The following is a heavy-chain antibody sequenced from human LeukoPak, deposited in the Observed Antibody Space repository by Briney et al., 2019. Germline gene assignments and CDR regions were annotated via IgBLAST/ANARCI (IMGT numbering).Heavy chain of an antibody. D-gene: IGHD1-7*01. CDR1: GFTFSSYA. V-gene: IGHV3-21*01. CDR2: ITGGNT. J-gene: IGHJ4*02. Sequence: GGSLRLSCAASGFTFSSYAMSWVRQAPGKGLEWVSSITGGNTYYADSVKGRFIISRDNAKNSLYLQMNSLRAEDTAVYYCSRRNYLAVYWGQGTLVTVSS. CDR3: SRRNYLAVY.